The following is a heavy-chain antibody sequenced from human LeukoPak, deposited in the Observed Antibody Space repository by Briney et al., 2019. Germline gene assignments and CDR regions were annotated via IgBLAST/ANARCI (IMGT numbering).Heavy chain of an antibody. CDR1: GGSISSYY. J-gene: IGHJ4*02. V-gene: IGHV4-59*01. CDR2: IYYSGST. Sequence: PSETLSLTCTVSGGSISSYYWSWIRQPPGKGLDWIGYIYYSGSTNYNPSLKSRVTISVDTSKNQFSLKLSSVTAADTAVYYCARGSEYYYDSSGYYDYWGQGTLVTVSS. D-gene: IGHD3-22*01. CDR3: ARGSEYYYDSSGYYDY.